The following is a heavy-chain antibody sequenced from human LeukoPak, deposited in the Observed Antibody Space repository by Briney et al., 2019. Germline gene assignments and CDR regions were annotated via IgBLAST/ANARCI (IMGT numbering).Heavy chain of an antibody. CDR3: ARSPYYYDSSGYYSWAFDY. J-gene: IGHJ4*02. V-gene: IGHV1-2*02. Sequence: ASAKVSCKASGYTFTGYYMHWVRQAPGQGLEWMGWINPNSGGTNYAQKFQGRVTMTRDTSISTAYMELSRLRSDDTAVYYCARSPYYYDSSGYYSWAFDYWGQGTLVTVSS. CDR2: INPNSGGT. D-gene: IGHD3-22*01. CDR1: GYTFTGYY.